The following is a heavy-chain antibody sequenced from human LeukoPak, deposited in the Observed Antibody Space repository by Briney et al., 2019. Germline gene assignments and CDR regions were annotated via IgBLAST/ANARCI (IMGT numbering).Heavy chain of an antibody. CDR1: GFSFSNYA. J-gene: IGHJ4*02. CDR2: LRGNGET. Sequence: GGSLRLSCTASGFSFSNYAMSWFRQAPARGPEWVSSLRGNGETFYADSVKGRCTLSRDDSRNTVYLQLNDLRAEDTAIYYCAEASWVSKADAVWWGQGTQVTVSS. CDR3: AEASWVSKADAVW. D-gene: IGHD3-16*01. V-gene: IGHV3-23*01.